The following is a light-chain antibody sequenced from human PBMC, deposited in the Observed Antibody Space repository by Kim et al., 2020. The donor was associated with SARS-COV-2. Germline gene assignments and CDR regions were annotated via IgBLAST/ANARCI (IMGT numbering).Light chain of an antibody. CDR3: AAWEDSPDGYVV. J-gene: IGLJ2*01. CDR1: TSNITPNT. V-gene: IGLV1-44*01. Sequence: QRVSISCSGGTSNITPNTLNWYQQLPGAAPKLLIHTNNQRPSGVPDRFSGSRFGTSASLTISGLQSEDEADYFCAAWEDSPDGYVVFGGGTQLTVL. CDR2: TNN.